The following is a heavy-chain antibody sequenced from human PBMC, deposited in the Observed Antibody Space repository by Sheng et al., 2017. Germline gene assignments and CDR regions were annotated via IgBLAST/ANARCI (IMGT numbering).Heavy chain of an antibody. V-gene: IGHV3-9*03. D-gene: IGHD3-3*02. CDR1: GFTFDDYA. CDR3: AKDINYGIRWGVFGRT. Sequence: EVQLVESGGGLVQPGRSLRLSCAASGFTFDDYAMHWVRQAPGKGLEWVSGISWNSGRIEYAESVKGRFTISRDNAKNSLYLQMNSLRAEDMAFYYCAKDINYGIRWGVFGRTWGQGTRGPPSP. CDR2: ISWNSGRI. J-gene: IGHJ4*02.